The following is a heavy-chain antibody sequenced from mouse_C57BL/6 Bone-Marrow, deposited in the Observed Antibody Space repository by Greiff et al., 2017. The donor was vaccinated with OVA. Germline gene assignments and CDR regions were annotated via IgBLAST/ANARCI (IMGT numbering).Heavy chain of an antibody. Sequence: VQLQQSGAELVRPGTSVKMSCKASGYTFTNYWIGWAKQRPGHGLEWIGDIYPGGGYTNYNEKFKGKATLTADKSSCTAYMQCSSLTSEDSAIYYCARWYGSSLYFDYWGQGTTLTVSS. D-gene: IGHD1-1*01. J-gene: IGHJ2*01. CDR3: ARWYGSSLYFDY. V-gene: IGHV1-63*01. CDR2: IYPGGGYT. CDR1: GYTFTNYW.